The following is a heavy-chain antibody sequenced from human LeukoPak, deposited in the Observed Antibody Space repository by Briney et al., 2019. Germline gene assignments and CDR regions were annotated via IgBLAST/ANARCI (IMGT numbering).Heavy chain of an antibody. CDR1: GGTFSSYA. CDR3: ARDWSWFGEISYYYGMDV. CDR2: IIPIFGIA. D-gene: IGHD3-10*01. V-gene: IGHV1-69*04. J-gene: IGHJ6*02. Sequence: GASVKVSCQASGGTFSSYAISWVRQAPGQGLEWMGRIIPIFGIANYAQKFQGRVTITADKSTSTAYMELSSLRSEDTAVYYCARDWSWFGEISYYYGMDVWGQGTTVTVSS.